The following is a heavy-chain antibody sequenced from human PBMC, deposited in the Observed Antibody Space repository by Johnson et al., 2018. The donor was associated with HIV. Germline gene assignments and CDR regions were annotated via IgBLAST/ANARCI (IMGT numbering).Heavy chain of an antibody. CDR2: ISYDGTNQ. CDR1: GFAFSRFA. CDR3: AKGNGDYRSDAFDI. Sequence: QVQLVESGGGVVQSGRSLRLSCAASGFAFSRFAMHWVRQVPDKGLEWVAVISYDGTNQYHADSVKGRFTISRDNSKNTLYLQMNSLRAEDTAVYYCAKGNGDYRSDAFDIWGQGTMVTVSS. J-gene: IGHJ3*02. V-gene: IGHV3-30*18. D-gene: IGHD4-17*01.